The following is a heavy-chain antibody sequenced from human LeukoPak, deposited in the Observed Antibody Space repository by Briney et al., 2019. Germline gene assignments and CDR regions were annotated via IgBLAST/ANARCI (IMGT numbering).Heavy chain of an antibody. J-gene: IGHJ4*02. CDR2: IIPIFGTA. D-gene: IGHD3-16*02. Sequence: PVASVKVSCKASGYTFTSYGISWVRQAPGQGLEWMGGIIPIFGTANYAQKFQGRVTITADESTSTAYMELSSLRSEDTAVYYCASGEHDYVWGSYRYTGFDYWGQGTLVTVSS. CDR3: ASGEHDYVWGSYRYTGFDY. V-gene: IGHV1-69*13. CDR1: GYTFTSYG.